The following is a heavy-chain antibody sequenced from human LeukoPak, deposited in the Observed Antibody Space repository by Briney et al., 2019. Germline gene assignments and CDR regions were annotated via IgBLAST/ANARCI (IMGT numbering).Heavy chain of an antibody. CDR3: AKDRRPYYMDV. CDR1: GYTFTSYY. V-gene: IGHV1-46*01. Sequence: ASVKVSCKASGYTFTSYYMHWVRQAPGQGLEWMGIINPSGGSTSYAKKFQGRVTMTRDMSTSTVYMELSSLRSEDTAVYYCAKDRRPYYMDVWGKGTTVTISS. CDR2: INPSGGST. J-gene: IGHJ6*03.